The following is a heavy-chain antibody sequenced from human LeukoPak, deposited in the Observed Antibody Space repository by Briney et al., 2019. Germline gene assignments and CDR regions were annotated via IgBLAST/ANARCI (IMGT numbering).Heavy chain of an antibody. CDR3: AGYSSGWYLDY. D-gene: IGHD6-19*01. Sequence: GASVKVSCKASGGTFSSYAISWVRQAPGQGLEWMGRIIPIFGTANYAQKFQGRVTITTDESTSTAYMELSSLRSEDTAVYYCAGYSSGWYLDYWGQGTLVTVSS. J-gene: IGHJ4*02. CDR2: IIPIFGTA. CDR1: GGTFSSYA. V-gene: IGHV1-69*05.